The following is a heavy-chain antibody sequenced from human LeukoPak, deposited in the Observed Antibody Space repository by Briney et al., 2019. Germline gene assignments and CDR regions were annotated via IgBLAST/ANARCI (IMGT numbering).Heavy chain of an antibody. CDR1: GFTFSSYG. CDR2: ISYDGSNK. D-gene: IGHD2/OR15-2a*01. Sequence: GGSLRLSCAASGFTFSSYGMHWVRQAPGKGLEWVAVISYDGSNKYYADSVKGRFTISRDNSKNTVYLQMNSLRVEDTAVYSCAKGSYNCNGNSCPQYYYYMDVWGKGTTVTVSS. J-gene: IGHJ6*03. CDR3: AKGSYNCNGNSCPQYYYYMDV. V-gene: IGHV3-30*18.